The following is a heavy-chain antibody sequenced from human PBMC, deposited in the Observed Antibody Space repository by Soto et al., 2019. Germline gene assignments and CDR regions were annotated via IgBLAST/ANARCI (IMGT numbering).Heavy chain of an antibody. Sequence: PETLSLTCTVSGGSIRSYYWSWIRQPPGKGLEWIGYIYYSGSTNYNPSLKSRVTISVDTSKNQFSLKLSSVTAADTAVYYCARSLPAAWGHYYYGMDVWAQGTTVTV. V-gene: IGHV4-59*01. J-gene: IGHJ6*02. CDR2: IYYSGST. CDR3: ARSLPAAWGHYYYGMDV. CDR1: GGSIRSYY. D-gene: IGHD2-2*01.